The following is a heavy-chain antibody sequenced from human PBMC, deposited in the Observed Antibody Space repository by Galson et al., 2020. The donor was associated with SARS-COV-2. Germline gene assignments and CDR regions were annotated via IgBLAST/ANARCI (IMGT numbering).Heavy chain of an antibody. CDR1: GGSISSGDSF. CDR2: IFYSGST. Sequence: ASETLSLTCTVSGGSISSGDSFWTWIRQPPGKGLEYIGYIFYSGSTDSNPSLKSRVTMSLDTSKNQFSLKLSSVTAADTAVYYCARQLDFGDYYYFDSWGQGTLVTVSS. D-gene: IGHD4-17*01. CDR3: ARQLDFGDYYYFDS. V-gene: IGHV4-30-4*01. J-gene: IGHJ4*02.